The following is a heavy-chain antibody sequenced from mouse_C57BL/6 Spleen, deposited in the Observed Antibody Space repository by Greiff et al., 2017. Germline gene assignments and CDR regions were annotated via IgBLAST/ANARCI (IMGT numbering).Heavy chain of an antibody. J-gene: IGHJ2*01. D-gene: IGHD1-1*01. CDR3: ARGGTTVVAPLGY. Sequence: VQLVESGAELARPGASVKLSCKASGYTFTSYGISWVKQRTGQGLEWIGEIYPRSGNTYYNEKFKGKATLTADKSSSTAYMELRILTSEDSAVYFCARGGTTVVAPLGYWGQGTTLTVSS. CDR1: GYTFTSYG. CDR2: IYPRSGNT. V-gene: IGHV1-81*01.